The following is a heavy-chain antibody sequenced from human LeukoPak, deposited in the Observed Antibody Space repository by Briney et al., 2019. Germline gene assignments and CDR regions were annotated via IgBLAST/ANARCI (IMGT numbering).Heavy chain of an antibody. CDR3: AREEYFHDSHGYSYYFHS. CDR2: IYKSGST. V-gene: IGHV4-4*07. D-gene: IGHD3-22*01. Sequence: SETLSLTCTVSGGSIGWDYWSWIRQSAGKGLEWIGRIYKSGSTNYNPSFRSRVTMSVDTSKNQFSLNVTSVTAADTAVYYCAREEYFHDSHGYSYYFHSWGQGSLVTVSS. J-gene: IGHJ4*02. CDR1: GGSIGWDY.